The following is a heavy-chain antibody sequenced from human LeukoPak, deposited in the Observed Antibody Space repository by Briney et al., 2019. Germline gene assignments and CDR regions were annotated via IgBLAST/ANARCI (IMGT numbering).Heavy chain of an antibody. CDR3: ARDVTQSYYDFWSGYPRAYGMDV. D-gene: IGHD3-3*01. CDR1: GYTFTSYY. V-gene: IGHV1-46*01. J-gene: IGHJ6*02. CDR2: INPSGGST. Sequence: ASVKVSCKASGYTFTSYYMHWVRQAPGQGLEWRGIINPSGGSTSYAQKFQGRVSMTRDTSTSTVYMELSSLSSEDTAVFYCARDVTQSYYDFWSGYPRAYGMDVWGQGTTVTVSS.